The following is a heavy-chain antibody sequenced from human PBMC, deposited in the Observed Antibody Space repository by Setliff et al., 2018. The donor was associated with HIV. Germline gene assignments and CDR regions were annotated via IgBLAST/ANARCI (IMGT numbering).Heavy chain of an antibody. CDR1: GGSFSGYS. CDR2: INHSGSA. Sequence: SETLSLTCVVYGGSFSGYSWNWIRQPPGKGLEWIGEINHSGSANRNPSLMGRVTMSVDTAKNQFSLELSSVTAADTAVYFCARGVRGSGTNMVRGLLYDYSFHYMDVWGIGTTVTVSS. V-gene: IGHV4-34*01. J-gene: IGHJ6*03. D-gene: IGHD3-10*01. CDR3: ARGVRGSGTNMVRGLLYDYSFHYMDV.